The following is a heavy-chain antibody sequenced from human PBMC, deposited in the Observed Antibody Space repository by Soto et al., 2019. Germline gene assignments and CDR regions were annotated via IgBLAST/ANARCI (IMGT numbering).Heavy chain of an antibody. Sequence: ASLKVSCKASGYTFTIYGISWVRQAPGQGLEWMGWISAYNGNTNYAQKLQGRVTMTTDTSTSTAYMELRSLRSDDTAVYYCARDRRIISGSPCWYFALWGRGTPVTVSS. CDR2: ISAYNGNT. V-gene: IGHV1-18*01. J-gene: IGHJ2*01. CDR1: GYTFTIYG. CDR3: ARDRRIISGSPCWYFAL. D-gene: IGHD6-6*01.